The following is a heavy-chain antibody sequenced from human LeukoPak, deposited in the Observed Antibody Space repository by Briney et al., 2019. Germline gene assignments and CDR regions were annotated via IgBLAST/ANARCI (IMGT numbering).Heavy chain of an antibody. CDR1: GGTFSSYA. Sequence: ASVKVSCKASGGTFSSYAISWVRQAPGQGLEWMGGIIPIFGTANYAQKFQGRVTITADESTSTAYMELSSLRSEDTAVYYCARKYSSSWARGFWFDPWGQGTLVTVSS. CDR2: IIPIFGTA. J-gene: IGHJ5*02. CDR3: ARKYSSSWARGFWFDP. D-gene: IGHD6-13*01. V-gene: IGHV1-69*13.